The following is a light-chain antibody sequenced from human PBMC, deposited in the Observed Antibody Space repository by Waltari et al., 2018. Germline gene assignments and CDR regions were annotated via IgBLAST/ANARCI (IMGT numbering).Light chain of an antibody. CDR3: QQRRRWPLT. Sequence: EIFLTQSPAPLPLSPGERATLSCRASQTVDTYLAWYQQRPGQAPRLLIYDTSNRATGIPDRFSGSGSETDFTLTISSLEPEDFAVYYCQQRRRWPLTFGGGSKVEI. J-gene: IGKJ4*01. CDR2: DTS. V-gene: IGKV3-11*01. CDR1: QTVDTY.